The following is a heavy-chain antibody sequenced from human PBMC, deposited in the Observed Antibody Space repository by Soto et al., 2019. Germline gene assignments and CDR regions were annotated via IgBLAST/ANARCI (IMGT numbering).Heavy chain of an antibody. CDR1: GYTLTELS. CDR3: AAEGVGSSAPFDY. CDR2: FDPEDGET. Sequence: ASVKVSCKVSGYTLTELSMHWVRQAPGKGLEWMGGFDPEDGETIYAQKFQGGVTMTEDTSTDTAFMEMSSLRSEDTAVYYCAAEGVGSSAPFDYWGQGTLVTVSS. V-gene: IGHV1-24*01. J-gene: IGHJ4*02. D-gene: IGHD2-15*01.